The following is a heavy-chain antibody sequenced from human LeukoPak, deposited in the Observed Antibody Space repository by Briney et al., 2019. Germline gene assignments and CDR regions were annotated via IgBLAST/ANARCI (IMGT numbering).Heavy chain of an antibody. CDR1: GGSISSNNYY. Sequence: SETLSLTCTVSGGSISSNNYYWGWIRQPPGKGLEWIGSISYSGSTYYNPSLKSRVTISIGTSRNQFSLKVTSVTAADTAIYYCAREGIDYGGTLNWFDPWGQGTLVTVSS. J-gene: IGHJ5*02. CDR2: ISYSGST. V-gene: IGHV4-39*07. D-gene: IGHD4-23*01. CDR3: AREGIDYGGTLNWFDP.